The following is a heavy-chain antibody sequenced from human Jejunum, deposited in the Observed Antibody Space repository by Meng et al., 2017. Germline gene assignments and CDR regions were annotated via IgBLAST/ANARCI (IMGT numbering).Heavy chain of an antibody. CDR1: GDSISSDNW. V-gene: IGHV4-4*02. CDR3: ARKGGTYSTGHFPHFDY. J-gene: IGHJ4*02. D-gene: IGHD6-19*01. Sequence: QGPRRGPGPGLVKPLGTLSLTCAVSGDSISSDNWWSWVRQPPGKGPEWIGDIFRTGTSNYSPSLRSRVAIYMDKSKNQFSLSLNSVTAADTAVYYCARKGGTYSTGHFPHFDYWGQGTLVTVSS. CDR2: IFRTGTS.